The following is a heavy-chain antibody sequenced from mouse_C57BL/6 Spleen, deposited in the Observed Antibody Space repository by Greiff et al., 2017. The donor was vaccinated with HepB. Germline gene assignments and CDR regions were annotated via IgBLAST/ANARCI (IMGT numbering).Heavy chain of an antibody. J-gene: IGHJ4*01. Sequence: VQLQQSGPELVKPGASVKISCKASGYAFSSSWMNWVKQRPGKGLEWIGRIYPGDGDTNYNGKFKGKATLTADKSSSTAYMQLSSLTSEDSAVYFCARNGENDSPYYAMDYWGQGTSVTVSS. D-gene: IGHD2-4*01. V-gene: IGHV1-82*01. CDR3: ARNGENDSPYYAMDY. CDR2: IYPGDGDT. CDR1: GYAFSSSW.